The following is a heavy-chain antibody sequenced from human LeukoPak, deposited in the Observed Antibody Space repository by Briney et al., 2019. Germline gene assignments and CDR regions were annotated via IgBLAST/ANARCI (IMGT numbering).Heavy chain of an antibody. V-gene: IGHV3-23*01. CDR2: ISGSGGST. CDR3: AKELGSWEIFEY. J-gene: IGHJ4*02. CDR1: GFTFSSYA. Sequence: GGSLRLSCAASGFTFSSYAMSWVRQAPGKGLEWVSAISGSGGSTYYADSVKGRFTVSRDNSRNTLYLQMNSLRAEDTALYYCAKELGSWEIFEYWGQGTLVTVSS. D-gene: IGHD1-26*01.